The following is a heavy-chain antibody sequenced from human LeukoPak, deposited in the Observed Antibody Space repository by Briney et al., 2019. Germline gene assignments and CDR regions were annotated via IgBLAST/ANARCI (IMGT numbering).Heavy chain of an antibody. D-gene: IGHD6-19*01. J-gene: IGHJ3*02. CDR3: ARDRRAVPDAFDI. V-gene: IGHV3-21*01. CDR1: GFTFSSYS. Sequence: GSLRLSCAASGFTFSSYSMNWVRQAPGKGLEWVSSISSSSSYIYYADSVKGRFTISRDNAKNSLYLQMNSLRAEDTAVYYCARDRRAVPDAFDIWGQGTMVTVSS. CDR2: ISSSSSYI.